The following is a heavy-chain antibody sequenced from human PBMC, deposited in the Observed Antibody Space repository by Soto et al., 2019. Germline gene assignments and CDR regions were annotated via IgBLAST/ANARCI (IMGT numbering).Heavy chain of an antibody. J-gene: IGHJ3*01. CDR3: ARAAVAFDAFDL. V-gene: IGHV6-1*01. Sequence: QLQQSGPGLVKPSQTLSLTCGISGDSVSSNSATWNWIRQSPSRGLEWLGRTYLRSKWYNEYAVSVKSRIAISPDKSKNHFSLQLSSVTPEDTAVYFCARAAVAFDAFDLWGQGTVFTVSS. CDR1: GDSVSSNSAT. CDR2: TYLRSKWYN. D-gene: IGHD2-15*01.